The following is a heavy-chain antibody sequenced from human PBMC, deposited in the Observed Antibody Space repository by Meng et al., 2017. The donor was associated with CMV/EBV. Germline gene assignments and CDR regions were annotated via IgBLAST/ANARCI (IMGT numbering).Heavy chain of an antibody. CDR1: GFTFSSYS. CDR2: ISSSSSYI. D-gene: IGHD3-16*02. Sequence: LTCAASGFTFSSYSMNWVRQAPGKGLEWVSSISSSSSYIYYADSVKGRFTISRDNAKNSLYLQMNSLRAEDTAVYYCARDFILSGNYYYYGMDVWGQGTTVTVSS. CDR3: ARDFILSGNYYYYGMDV. J-gene: IGHJ6*02. V-gene: IGHV3-21*01.